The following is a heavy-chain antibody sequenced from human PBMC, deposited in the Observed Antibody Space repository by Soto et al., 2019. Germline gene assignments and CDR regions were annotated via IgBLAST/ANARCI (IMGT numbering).Heavy chain of an antibody. CDR1: GFTFDDYA. J-gene: IGHJ4*02. D-gene: IGHD3-22*01. CDR3: AKDIYDSSGYYDSYFDY. Sequence: GGSLRLSCAASGFTFDDYAMHWVRQAPGKGLEWVSGISWNSGSIGYADSVKGRFTISRDNAKNSLYPQMNSLRAEDTALYYCAKDIYDSSGYYDSYFDYWGQGTLVTVSS. CDR2: ISWNSGSI. V-gene: IGHV3-9*01.